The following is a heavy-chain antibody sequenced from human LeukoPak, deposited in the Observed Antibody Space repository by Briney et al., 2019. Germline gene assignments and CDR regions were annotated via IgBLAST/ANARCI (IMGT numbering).Heavy chain of an antibody. J-gene: IGHJ3*02. D-gene: IGHD3-3*01. CDR1: GFSLSTARMG. CDR2: IFSNDEN. Sequence: SGPTLVNPTETLTLTCIVSGFSLSTARMGVSWIRQPPGKALEWLAHIFSNDENSYSTSLKSRLTISKDTSKSQVVLTMTNMDPVDTATYYCARIRGYVGDYYDFWSGYYQPLDAFDIWGQGTMVTVSS. V-gene: IGHV2-26*01. CDR3: ARIRGYVGDYYDFWSGYYQPLDAFDI.